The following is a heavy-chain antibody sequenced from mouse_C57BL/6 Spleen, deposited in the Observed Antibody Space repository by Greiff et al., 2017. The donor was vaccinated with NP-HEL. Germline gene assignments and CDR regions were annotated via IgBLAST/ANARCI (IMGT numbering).Heavy chain of an antibody. CDR1: GYSITSGYY. D-gene: IGHD3-3*01. J-gene: IGHJ2*01. CDR3: ARGGGTPFDY. CDR2: ISYDGSN. Sequence: EVKLMESGPGLVKPSQSLSLTCSVTGYSITSGYYWNWIRQFPGNKLEWMGYISYDGSNNYNPSLKNRISITRDTSKNQFFLKLNSVTTEDTATYYCARGGGTPFDYWGQGTTLTVSS. V-gene: IGHV3-6*01.